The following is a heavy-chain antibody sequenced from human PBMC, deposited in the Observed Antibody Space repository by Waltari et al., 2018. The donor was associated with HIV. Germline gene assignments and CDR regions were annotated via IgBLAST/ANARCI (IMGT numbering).Heavy chain of an antibody. Sequence: EVHLVESGGGLVKPGGSLRVSCTVSGFTFINAWMSWVRQAPGKGLEWLGRIKSKNDGGTIDYAAPVKDRFTILRDDSKHTLYLEMSSLEIEDTGIYYCVTDAVAVPLDTAYWGQGTLVTVSS. CDR2: IKSKNDGGTI. V-gene: IGHV3-15*01. CDR3: VTDAVAVPLDTAY. CDR1: GFTFINAW. J-gene: IGHJ4*02. D-gene: IGHD2-21*01.